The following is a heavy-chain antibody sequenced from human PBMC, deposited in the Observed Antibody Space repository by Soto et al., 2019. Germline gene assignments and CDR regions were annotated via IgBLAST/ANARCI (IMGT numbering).Heavy chain of an antibody. Sequence: QVQLVQSGAEVKKPGASVKVSCKASGYTFTGYYIHWVRQAPGQGLEWMGWINPHIGGTNYAQKFQGRVTMTRDTSISPVYMELSRLSSDDTAVYYCARGLGIPYWYFDLWGRGTLVTVSS. D-gene: IGHD7-27*01. CDR2: INPHIGGT. J-gene: IGHJ2*01. CDR1: GYTFTGYY. V-gene: IGHV1-2*02. CDR3: ARGLGIPYWYFDL.